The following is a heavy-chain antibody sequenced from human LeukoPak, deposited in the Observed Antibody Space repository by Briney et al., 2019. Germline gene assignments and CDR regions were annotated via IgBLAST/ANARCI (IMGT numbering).Heavy chain of an antibody. Sequence: MTSETLSLTCTVSGGSISSSSYYWGWIRQPPGKGLEWIGSIYYSGSTYYNPSLKSRVTISVDTSKDQFSLKLSSVTAADTAVYYCARADSSGWYGYGYWGQGTLVTVSS. V-gene: IGHV4-39*07. CDR3: ARADSSGWYGYGY. D-gene: IGHD6-19*01. CDR1: GGSISSSSYY. CDR2: IYYSGST. J-gene: IGHJ4*02.